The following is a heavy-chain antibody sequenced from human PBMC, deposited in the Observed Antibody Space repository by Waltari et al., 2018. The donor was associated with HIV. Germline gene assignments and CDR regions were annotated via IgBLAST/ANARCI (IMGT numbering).Heavy chain of an antibody. J-gene: IGHJ3*02. D-gene: IGHD3-22*01. CDR3: ASFPSYYYDSSGYKRGAFDI. Sequence: QVQLQESGPGLVKPSETLSLTCTVSGYSISSGYYWGWIRQPPGTGLEWIGSIHHRGSTYYNPSLKRRVTISVDTSKNQFSLKLSSVTAADTAVYYCASFPSYYYDSSGYKRGAFDIWGQGTMVTVSS. CDR1: GYSISSGYY. CDR2: IHHRGST. V-gene: IGHV4-38-2*02.